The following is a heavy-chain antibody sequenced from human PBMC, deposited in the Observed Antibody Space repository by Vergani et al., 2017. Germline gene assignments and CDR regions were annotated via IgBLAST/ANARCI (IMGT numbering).Heavy chain of an antibody. Sequence: QVQLVEAGGGLVKPGGSLRLSCAASGFPFSVFYMSWIRQAPGEGLEWVSYISSSVSTIYYPDSVKGRFIISRDNAKTSLFLQMNSLRAEDSAVDYCARDHALFSGYLDYWGQGTLVTVSS. V-gene: IGHV3-11*04. CDR1: GFPFSVFY. CDR3: ARDHALFSGYLDY. D-gene: IGHD1-26*01. J-gene: IGHJ4*02. CDR2: ISSSVSTI.